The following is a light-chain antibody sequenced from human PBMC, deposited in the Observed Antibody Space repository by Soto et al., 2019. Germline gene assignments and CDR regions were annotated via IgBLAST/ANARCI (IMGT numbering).Light chain of an antibody. CDR1: RSNIGSGYD. CDR3: QYYERSLSGYVV. J-gene: IGLJ2*01. Sequence: QSVLTQPPSVSGAPGQRVTISCTGSRSNIGSGYDVHWYQQLPGTAPKLLIYGNSNRPSGVPDRFSGSKSGTSASLAITGLQAEDEADYSCQYYERSLSGYVVFGGGTKPTVL. V-gene: IGLV1-40*01. CDR2: GNS.